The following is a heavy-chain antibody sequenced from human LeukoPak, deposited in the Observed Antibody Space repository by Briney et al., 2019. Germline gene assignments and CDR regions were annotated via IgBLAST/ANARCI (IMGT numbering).Heavy chain of an antibody. D-gene: IGHD1-26*01. CDR1: GFTFSSYG. J-gene: IGHJ4*02. Sequence: GRSLRLSCAASGFTFSSYGMHWVRQAPGKGLEWVSSISSSSSYIYYADSVKGRFTISRDNAENSLYLQMNSLRAEDTAVYYCARVRVGATPLDYWGQGTLVTVSS. V-gene: IGHV3-21*01. CDR3: ARVRVGATPLDY. CDR2: ISSSSSYI.